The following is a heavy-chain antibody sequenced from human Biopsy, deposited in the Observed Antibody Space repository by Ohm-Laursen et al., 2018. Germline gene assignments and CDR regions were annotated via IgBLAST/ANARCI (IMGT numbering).Heavy chain of an antibody. CDR3: ARAPPLIRGVLESWFDP. J-gene: IGHJ5*02. CDR2: IYIDGTS. V-gene: IGHV4-4*07. Sequence: TLSLTCIVSGDSISSYYWSWIRQSAGRGLEWIGRIYIDGTSDYNPSLKNRVSMSVDSSKKQFSLRLTSLSVADTAKYYCARAPPLIRGVLESWFDPWGQGILVTVSS. CDR1: GDSISSYY. D-gene: IGHD3-10*01.